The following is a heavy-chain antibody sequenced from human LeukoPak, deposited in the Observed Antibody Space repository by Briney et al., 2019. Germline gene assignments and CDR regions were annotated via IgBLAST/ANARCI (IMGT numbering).Heavy chain of an antibody. J-gene: IGHJ5*02. CDR1: GGSISSGDYY. V-gene: IGHV4-30-4*01. CDR3: ARTEYSNYGWFDP. Sequence: PSETLSLTCTVSGGSISSGDYYWSWIRQPPGKDLEWIAYVHYSGYAFYNPSLKSRLLMSVDTSKNQFSLRMTSVTVADMAVYYCARTEYSNYGWFDPWGPGTLVTVSS. D-gene: IGHD4-11*01. CDR2: VHYSGYA.